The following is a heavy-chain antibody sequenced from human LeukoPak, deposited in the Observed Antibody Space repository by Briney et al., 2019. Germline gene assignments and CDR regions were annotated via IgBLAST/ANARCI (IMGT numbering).Heavy chain of an antibody. CDR2: ISYDGSNK. V-gene: IGHV3-30*18. Sequence: PGGSLRLSCAASGFTFSSYGMHWVRQAPGKGLEWVAVISYDGSNKYYADSVKGRFTISRDNSKNTLYLQMNSLRAEDTAVYYCANGRNYYDSSGYYHDAFDIWGQGTVVTVSS. CDR3: ANGRNYYDSSGYYHDAFDI. D-gene: IGHD3-22*01. CDR1: GFTFSSYG. J-gene: IGHJ3*02.